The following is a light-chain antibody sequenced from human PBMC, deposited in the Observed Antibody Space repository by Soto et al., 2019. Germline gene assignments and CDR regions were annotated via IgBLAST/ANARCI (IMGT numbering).Light chain of an antibody. Sequence: DILMTQSPSALSASVGDRVTITCRASQSISTFLAWYQQKPGKAPNLLIYYASNLQSGVPSRFGGSGSGTXXXXXXXXXXXXDXXTYYCQQXNXYPXTFGQGTKLE. CDR1: QSISTF. V-gene: IGKV1-5*03. CDR2: YAS. CDR3: QQXNXYPXT. J-gene: IGKJ2*01.